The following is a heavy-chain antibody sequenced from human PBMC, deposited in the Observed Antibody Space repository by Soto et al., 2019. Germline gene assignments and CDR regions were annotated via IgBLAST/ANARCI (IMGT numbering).Heavy chain of an antibody. CDR2: ISYDGSNK. V-gene: IGHV3-30-3*01. D-gene: IGHD6-13*01. J-gene: IGHJ2*01. CDR1: GFTFSSYA. Sequence: PGGSLRLSCAASGFTFSSYAMHWVRQAPGKGLEWVAVISYDGSNKYYADSVKGRFTISRDNSKNTLYLQMNSLRAEDTAVYYCARPTIKKRIAAAGILDLWGRGTLVTVSS. CDR3: ARPTIKKRIAAAGILDL.